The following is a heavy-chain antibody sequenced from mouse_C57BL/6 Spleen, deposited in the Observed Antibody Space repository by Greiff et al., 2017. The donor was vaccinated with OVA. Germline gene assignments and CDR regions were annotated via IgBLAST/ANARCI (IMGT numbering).Heavy chain of an antibody. CDR2: FYPGSGSI. CDR3: ARHEEGYYGSSLWYFDV. D-gene: IGHD1-1*01. J-gene: IGHJ1*03. Sequence: QVHVKQSGAELVKPGASVKLSCKASGYTFTEYTIHWVKQRSGQGLEWIGWFYPGSGSIKYNEKFKDKATLTADKSSSTVYMELSRLTSKDSAVYFCARHEEGYYGSSLWYFDVWGTGTTVTVSS. V-gene: IGHV1-62-2*01. CDR1: GYTFTEYT.